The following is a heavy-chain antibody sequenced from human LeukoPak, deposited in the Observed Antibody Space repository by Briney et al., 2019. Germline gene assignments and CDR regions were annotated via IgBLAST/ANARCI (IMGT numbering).Heavy chain of an antibody. CDR2: IRHDGHT. V-gene: IGHV4-38-2*02. Sequence: SETLSLTCTISGTVSGYFSTTYYWGWIRQPPGKGLEWIASIRHDGHTYYNASLKSQVTISIDMSRNQFSLKLGSLTAADTAVYYCARQMATKGEWAFDVWGQGTMVTVSS. J-gene: IGHJ3*01. D-gene: IGHD5-12*01. CDR3: ARQMATKGEWAFDV. CDR1: GTVSGYFSTTYY.